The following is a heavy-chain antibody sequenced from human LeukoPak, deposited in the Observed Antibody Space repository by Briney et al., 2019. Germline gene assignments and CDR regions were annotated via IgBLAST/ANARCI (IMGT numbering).Heavy chain of an antibody. Sequence: GGSLRLYCAGSGFHFSSYGMHWVGQAPGKWLEWVEEISYDGSNKYYADSVKGRFTISRYNSKNTLYLQMNSMRAEDTAVYYWANIGHDFWSSTLDYWGQGTLVTVSS. CDR2: ISYDGSNK. D-gene: IGHD3-3*01. V-gene: IGHV3-30*18. J-gene: IGHJ4*02. CDR1: GFHFSSYG. CDR3: ANIGHDFWSSTLDY.